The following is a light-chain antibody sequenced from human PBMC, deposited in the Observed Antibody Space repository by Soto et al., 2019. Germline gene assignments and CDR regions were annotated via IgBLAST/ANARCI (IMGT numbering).Light chain of an antibody. Sequence: DIVMTQSPLSLPVTPGEPSSISCSSSHSLLHSNGYKYLDWYLQKPGQSPQLLIYLGSNRASGVPDRFSGSGSGTDFTLRISRVEAEDVGIYYCMQALQTPITFGQGTRLEIK. V-gene: IGKV2-28*01. CDR3: MQALQTPIT. J-gene: IGKJ5*01. CDR1: HSLLHSNGYKY. CDR2: LGS.